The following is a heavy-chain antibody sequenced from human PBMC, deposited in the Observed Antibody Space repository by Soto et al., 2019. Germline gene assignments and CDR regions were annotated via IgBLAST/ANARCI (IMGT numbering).Heavy chain of an antibody. CDR2: SSGSGSGGST. V-gene: IGHV3-23*01. CDR3: AKDRDDYRNYVFDY. CDR1: GFTFTKYA. J-gene: IGHJ4*02. D-gene: IGHD4-4*01. Sequence: EVQLLESAGGLVQPGGSLRLSCAASGFTFTKYAMTWVRQAPGKGLEWVSISSGSGSGGSTNYADSVKGRFTISRDNSKNTLYLQMNSLRVEDTAVYYCAKDRDDYRNYVFDYWGQGTLVTVSS.